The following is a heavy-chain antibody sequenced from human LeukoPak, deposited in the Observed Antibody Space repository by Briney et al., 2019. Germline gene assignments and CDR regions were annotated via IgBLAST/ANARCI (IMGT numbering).Heavy chain of an antibody. D-gene: IGHD5-24*01. CDR2: IYHSGST. CDR1: GYSISSGYY. CDR3: ARQDVEIFADY. V-gene: IGHV4-38-2*01. J-gene: IGHJ4*02. Sequence: SETLSLTCAVSGYSISSGYYWGWIRQPPGKGLEWIGSIYHSGSTYYNPSLKSRVTISVDTSKNQFSLKLSSVTAADAAVYYCARQDVEIFADYWGQGTLVTVSS.